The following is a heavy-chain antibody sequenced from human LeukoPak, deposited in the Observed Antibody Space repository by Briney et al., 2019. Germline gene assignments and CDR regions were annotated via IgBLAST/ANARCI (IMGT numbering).Heavy chain of an antibody. CDR1: GGSFSGYY. CDR2: INHSGST. V-gene: IGHV4-34*01. J-gene: IGHJ3*02. CDR3: ARERGYSYGYYAFDI. D-gene: IGHD5-18*01. Sequence: SETLSLTCAVYGGSFSGYYWSWIRQPPGKGLEWIGEINHSGSTNYNPSLKSRVTISVDTSKNQFPLKLSSVTAADTAVYYCARERGYSYGYYAFDIWGQGTMVTVSS.